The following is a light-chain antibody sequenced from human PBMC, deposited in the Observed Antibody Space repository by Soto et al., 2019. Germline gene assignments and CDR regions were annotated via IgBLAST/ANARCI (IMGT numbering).Light chain of an antibody. CDR3: CSYAGSYINYV. Sequence: QSALTQPRSVSGSPGQSVTISCTGTSSDVGGYNYVSWYQQHPGKAPKLMIYDVSKRPSGVPDRFSGSKSGNTASLTISGLQAEDEADYYCCSYAGSYINYVFGTGTQLTVL. J-gene: IGLJ1*01. CDR1: SSDVGGYNY. V-gene: IGLV2-11*01. CDR2: DVS.